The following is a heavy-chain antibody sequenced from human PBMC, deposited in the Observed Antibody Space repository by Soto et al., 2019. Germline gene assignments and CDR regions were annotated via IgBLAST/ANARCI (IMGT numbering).Heavy chain of an antibody. CDR1: GGSISSSNW. J-gene: IGHJ5*02. V-gene: IGHV4-4*02. CDR2: IYHSGST. CDR3: ARDRVLLWFGEFSGANWFDP. Sequence: PSETLSLTCAVSGGSISSSNWWSWVRQPPGKGLEWIGEIYHSGSTNYNPSLKSRVTISVDKSKNQFSLKLSSVTAADTAVYYCARDRVLLWFGEFSGANWFDPWGQGTLVTVSS. D-gene: IGHD3-10*01.